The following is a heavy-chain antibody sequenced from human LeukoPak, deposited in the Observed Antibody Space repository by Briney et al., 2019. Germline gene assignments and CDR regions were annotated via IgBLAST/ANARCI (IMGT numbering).Heavy chain of an antibody. D-gene: IGHD6-19*01. CDR1: GYTFTSYD. CDR2: MNPNSGNT. Sequence: AASVKVSCKASGYTFTSYDINWVRQATGQGLEWMGWMNPNSGNTGYAQKFQGRVTITRNTSISTAYMELSSLRSEDTAVYYCARGPYSSGWYVYWGQGTLVTVSS. CDR3: ARGPYSSGWYVY. J-gene: IGHJ4*02. V-gene: IGHV1-8*03.